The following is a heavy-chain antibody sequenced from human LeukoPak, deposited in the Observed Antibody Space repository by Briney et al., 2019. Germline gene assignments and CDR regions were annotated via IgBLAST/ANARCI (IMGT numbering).Heavy chain of an antibody. CDR3: ARRRSGWPFDY. Sequence: GGSLRLSCAASGSTFSSYAMHWVRQAPGKGLEWVAVISYDGSNKYYADSVRGRFTISRDNSKNTLYLQMNSLRAEDTAVYYCARRRSGWPFDYWGQGTLVTVSS. J-gene: IGHJ4*02. V-gene: IGHV3-30-3*01. CDR1: GSTFSSYA. CDR2: ISYDGSNK. D-gene: IGHD6-19*01.